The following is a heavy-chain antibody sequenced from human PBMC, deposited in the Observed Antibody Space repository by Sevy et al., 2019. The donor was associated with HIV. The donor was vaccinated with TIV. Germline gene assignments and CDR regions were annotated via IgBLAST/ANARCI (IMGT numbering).Heavy chain of an antibody. CDR2: ISSSSSYI. V-gene: IGHV3-21*01. Sequence: GGSLRLSCAASGFTFSSYSMNWVRQAPGKGLEWVSSISSSSSYIYYADSVKGRFTISRDNAKNSPYLQMNSLRAEDTAVYYCARDRAAYYYDSSGYRPFDYWGQGTLVTVSS. J-gene: IGHJ4*02. CDR1: GFTFSSYS. D-gene: IGHD3-22*01. CDR3: ARDRAAYYYDSSGYRPFDY.